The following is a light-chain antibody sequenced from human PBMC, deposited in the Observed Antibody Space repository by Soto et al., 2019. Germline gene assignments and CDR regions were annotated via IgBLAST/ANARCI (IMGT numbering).Light chain of an antibody. CDR1: QNVNTW. CDR3: QQYNTLPPYT. CDR2: KAS. Sequence: DIQMTQSPSTLSASVGDRVTITCRASQNVNTWLAWYQQKPGKAPKVLICKASSLQSGAPSRFSGSGSGTEFTLTISSLQPDDFATYYCQQYNTLPPYTFGQG. V-gene: IGKV1-5*03. J-gene: IGKJ2*01.